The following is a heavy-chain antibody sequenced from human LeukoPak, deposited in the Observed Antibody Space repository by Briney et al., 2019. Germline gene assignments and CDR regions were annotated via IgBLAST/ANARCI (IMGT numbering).Heavy chain of an antibody. Sequence: GGSLRLSCAASGFTFSSYAMSWVRQAPGKGLEWVSAISGSGGSTYYADSVKGRFTMSRDNSKNTLYLQMNSLRAEDTAVYYCAKGEHIVVVTATFDYRGQGTLVTVSS. J-gene: IGHJ4*02. D-gene: IGHD2-21*02. CDR1: GFTFSSYA. V-gene: IGHV3-23*01. CDR3: AKGEHIVVVTATFDY. CDR2: ISGSGGST.